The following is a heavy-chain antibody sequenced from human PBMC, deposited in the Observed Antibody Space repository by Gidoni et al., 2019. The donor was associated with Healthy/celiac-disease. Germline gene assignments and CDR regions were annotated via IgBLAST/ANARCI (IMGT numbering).Heavy chain of an antibody. Sequence: QVQLHASSPGLSNPSETLSPTCTVSGGSIRSYYWSWIRQPPGKGLEWIGYTYYSGSTNYNPSLKSRGTISVDTSKNQFSLKLSSVTAADTAVYYCARVNISYGSGWYADYWGQGTLVTVSS. V-gene: IGHV4-59*01. CDR3: ARVNISYGSGWYADY. J-gene: IGHJ4*02. CDR1: GGSIRSYY. D-gene: IGHD6-19*01. CDR2: TYYSGST.